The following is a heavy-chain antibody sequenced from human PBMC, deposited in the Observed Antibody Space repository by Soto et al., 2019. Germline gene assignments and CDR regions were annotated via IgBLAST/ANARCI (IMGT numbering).Heavy chain of an antibody. CDR3: ARTGDGHHDFLDY. J-gene: IGHJ4*02. Sequence: GGSLRLSCAASGFTFSSYWMNWVRQAPGKGLEWVANINQDGNEDNLLDSVKGRSTISRDNAKNSLFLQMNSLRVDDTAVYYCARTGDGHHDFLDYWGQGALVTVSS. CDR1: GFTFSSYW. CDR2: INQDGNED. V-gene: IGHV3-7*01. D-gene: IGHD1-1*01.